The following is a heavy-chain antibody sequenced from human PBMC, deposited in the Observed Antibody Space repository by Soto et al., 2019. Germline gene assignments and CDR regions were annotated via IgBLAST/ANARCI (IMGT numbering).Heavy chain of an antibody. CDR2: INHNGDS. CDR3: ARVTRFPDAFDI. CDR1: GGSFGTSY. J-gene: IGHJ3*02. V-gene: IGHV4-34*01. Sequence: QVHLQQWGAGLLKPSETLSLTCGVYGGSFGTSYWSWIRQSPEKGLEWVGEINHNGDSNYNPSLKMRINISLDMSEKLFSLKMTPVAATDTAVYYCARVTRFPDAFDIWGQGTPVIVSS.